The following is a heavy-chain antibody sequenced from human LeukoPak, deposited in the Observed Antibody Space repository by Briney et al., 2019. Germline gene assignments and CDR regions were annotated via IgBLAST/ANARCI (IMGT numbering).Heavy chain of an antibody. CDR3: ARHSSNHGSGSYYGGFDP. J-gene: IGHJ5*02. CDR2: IYPGDSDT. Sequence: GESLKISCKGSGYSFTSYWIGWVRQMPGKGLEWMGIIYPGDSDTRYSPSFQGQVTISADKSISTAYLQWSSLKASDAAMYYCARHSSNHGSGSYYGGFDPWGQGTLVTVSS. CDR1: GYSFTSYW. D-gene: IGHD3-10*01. V-gene: IGHV5-51*01.